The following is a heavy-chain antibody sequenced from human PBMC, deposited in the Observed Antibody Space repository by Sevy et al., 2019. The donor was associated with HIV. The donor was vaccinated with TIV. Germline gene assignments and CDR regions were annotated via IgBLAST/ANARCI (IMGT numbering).Heavy chain of an antibody. CDR3: ARAYYDILTSYFR. CDR2: ISYDGSNK. D-gene: IGHD3-9*01. V-gene: IGHV3-30-3*01. Sequence: GGSLRLSCAASGFTFSSYAMHWVRQAPGKGLEWVAVISYDGSNKYYADSVKGRFTISRDNSKNTLYLQMNSLRAEDTAVYYCARAYYDILTSYFRWGQGTLVTVSS. CDR1: GFTFSSYA. J-gene: IGHJ4*02.